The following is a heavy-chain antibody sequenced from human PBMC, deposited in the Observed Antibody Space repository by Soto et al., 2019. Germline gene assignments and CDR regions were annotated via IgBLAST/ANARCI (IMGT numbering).Heavy chain of an antibody. Sequence: CITLASAASGFTVCNAWMSWACQAPGKGLEWVGRIKSKTDGGTTDYAAPVKGRFTISRDDSKNTLYLQMNSLKTEDTAVYYCTTGSRQQLVLWGQGTLVTVS. CDR1: GFTVCNAW. D-gene: IGHD6-13*01. J-gene: IGHJ4*02. CDR2: IKSKTDGGTT. CDR3: TTGSRQQLVL. V-gene: IGHV3-15*01.